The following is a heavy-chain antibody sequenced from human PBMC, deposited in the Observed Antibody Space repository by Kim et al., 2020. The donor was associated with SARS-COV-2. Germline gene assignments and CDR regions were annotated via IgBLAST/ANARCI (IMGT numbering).Heavy chain of an antibody. J-gene: IGHJ4*02. CDR3: ARIEQQLVICDY. Sequence: SETLSLTCTVSGGSISSSSYYWGWIRQPPGKGLEWIGSIYYSGSTYYNPSLKSRVTISVDTSKNQFSLKLSSVTAADTAVYYCARIEQQLVICDYWGQGTLVTVSS. CDR2: IYYSGST. V-gene: IGHV4-39*01. CDR1: GGSISSSSYY. D-gene: IGHD6-13*01.